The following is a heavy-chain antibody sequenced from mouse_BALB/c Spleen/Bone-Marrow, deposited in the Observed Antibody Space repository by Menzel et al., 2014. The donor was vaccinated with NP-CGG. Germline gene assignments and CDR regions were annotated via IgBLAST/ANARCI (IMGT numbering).Heavy chain of an antibody. Sequence: DVKLVESGGGLVQPGGSMKLSCVASGFTFSNYWMNWVRPSPEKGLEWVAEIRLKSNNYATHYAESVKGRFTILRDDSKNSVYPQMNNLRAEDTGIYYCTRITGKFDYWGQGTTLTVSS. J-gene: IGHJ2*01. CDR2: IRLKSNNYAT. D-gene: IGHD4-1*01. V-gene: IGHV6-6*02. CDR3: TRITGKFDY. CDR1: GFTFSNYW.